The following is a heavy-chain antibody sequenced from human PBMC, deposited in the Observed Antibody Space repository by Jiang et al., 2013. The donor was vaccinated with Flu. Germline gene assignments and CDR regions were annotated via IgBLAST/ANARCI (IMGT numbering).Heavy chain of an antibody. V-gene: IGHV4-34*01. CDR3: ARGRLRFDP. CDR1: GGSISSGGYY. D-gene: IGHD2-15*01. Sequence: TCAVSGGSISSGGYYWSWIRQPPGKGLEWIGEINHSGSTNYNPSLKSRVTISVDTSKNQFSLKLSSVTAADTAVYYCARGRLRFDPWGQGTLVTVSS. J-gene: IGHJ5*02. CDR2: INHSGST.